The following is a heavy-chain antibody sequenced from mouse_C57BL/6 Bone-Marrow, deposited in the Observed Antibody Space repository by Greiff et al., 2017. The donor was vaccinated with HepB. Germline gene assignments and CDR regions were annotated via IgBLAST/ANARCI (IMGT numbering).Heavy chain of an antibody. CDR3: ARAYYSNYGYFDV. CDR2: TFYSGIT. D-gene: IGHD2-5*01. Sequence: EVKLMESGPSLVRPSQTLSLTCTVPGFSINSDCYWIWIRQFPGNKLEYIGYTFYSGITYYNPSLESRTYITRDTSKNQFSRKLSSVTTEDTATYYCARAYYSNYGYFDVWGTGTTVTVSS. CDR1: GFSINSDCY. J-gene: IGHJ1*03. V-gene: IGHV3-3*01.